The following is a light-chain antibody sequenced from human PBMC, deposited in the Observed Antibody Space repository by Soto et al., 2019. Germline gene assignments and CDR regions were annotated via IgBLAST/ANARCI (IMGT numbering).Light chain of an antibody. CDR2: KAS. CDR3: QHYNSYSEA. V-gene: IGKV1-5*03. Sequence: DIRMPQSASYLSLSLGQRLNISCRASQTIRTYLHWYKNKTGKAPKLLIYKASTLKSGVPSRFSGSGSGTEFTLTISSLLLDDFATYYCQHYNSYSEAFGQGTKVDI. J-gene: IGKJ1*01. CDR1: QTIRTY.